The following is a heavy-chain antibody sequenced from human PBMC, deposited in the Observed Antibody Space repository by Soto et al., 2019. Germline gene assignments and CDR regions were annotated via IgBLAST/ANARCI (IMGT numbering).Heavy chain of an antibody. CDR3: ARDLEGIVTGRGGFGI. Sequence: QVQLQESGQGLVKPSQTLSLTCTVSGGSIRNDNFYWSFLRQRPGKGLEWIGYISYSGYTAYHPSLEIRVFISVDPSNNQFSLTPDAVTAADTAVDYCARDLEGIVTGRGGFGIWGRGTLVTVSS. CDR2: ISYSGYT. J-gene: IGHJ3*02. CDR1: GGSIRNDNFY. D-gene: IGHD3-9*01. V-gene: IGHV4-31*03.